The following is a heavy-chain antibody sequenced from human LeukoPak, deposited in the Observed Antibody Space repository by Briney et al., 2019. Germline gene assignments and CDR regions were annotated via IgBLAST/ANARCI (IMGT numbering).Heavy chain of an antibody. V-gene: IGHV3-23*01. CDR1: GFTFSSYA. CDR2: ISGSGGST. CDR3: AKDVQVIVAAGVDY. J-gene: IGHJ4*02. D-gene: IGHD2-15*01. Sequence: GGSLRLSCAASGFTFSSYAMSWVRQAPGKGLEWVSAISGSGGSTYYADSVKGRFSLSRDNSRNTLYLQMNSLRAEDTAVYYCAKDVQVIVAAGVDYWGQGTLVTVSS.